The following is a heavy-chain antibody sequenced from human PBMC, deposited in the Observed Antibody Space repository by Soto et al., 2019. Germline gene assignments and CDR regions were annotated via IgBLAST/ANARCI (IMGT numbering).Heavy chain of an antibody. Sequence: GGSLRLSCTASGFSFSTYAMYWVRQAPGKGLEWVAIISYDGSNAQYADSVKGRFTVARDNSKNTLYLQMHSLTAEDTAVYYCARDGGGFGELLLNSYDAFDLWGQGKLVTVSS. V-gene: IGHV3-30*04. J-gene: IGHJ3*01. CDR2: ISYDGSNA. D-gene: IGHD3-10*01. CDR1: GFSFSTYA. CDR3: ARDGGGFGELLLNSYDAFDL.